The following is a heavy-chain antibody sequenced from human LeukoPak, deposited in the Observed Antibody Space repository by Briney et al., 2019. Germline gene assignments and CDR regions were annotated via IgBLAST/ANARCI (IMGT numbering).Heavy chain of an antibody. CDR2: IYTSGST. D-gene: IGHD3-22*01. CDR3: ARLRRYYDSSGYYWYAFDI. CDR1: GGSISSYY. J-gene: IGHJ3*02. Sequence: SETLSLTCTVSGGSISSYYMSWIRQPPGKGLEWIGYIYTSGSTNYNPSVKSRFTISVDTSMNQFSLKLSSVTAADTALYYCARLRRYYDSSGYYWYAFDIWGQGTMVTVSS. V-gene: IGHV4-4*08.